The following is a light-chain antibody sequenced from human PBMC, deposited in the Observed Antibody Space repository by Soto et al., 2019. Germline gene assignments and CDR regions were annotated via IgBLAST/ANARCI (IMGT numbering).Light chain of an antibody. CDR2: KAS. CDR1: QSISSW. CDR3: QQYNSSLVP. Sequence: DIQMTQSPSTLSASVGDSSTITCPASQSISSWLAWYQQKPGKAPKLLIYKASSLESGVPSRFSVSGSGTEFTLTISSLQPDDFATYYCQQYNSSLVPFGQGTRLEIK. J-gene: IGKJ5*01. V-gene: IGKV1-5*03.